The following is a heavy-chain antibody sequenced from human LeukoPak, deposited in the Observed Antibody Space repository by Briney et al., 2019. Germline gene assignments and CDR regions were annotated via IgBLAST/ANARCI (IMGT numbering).Heavy chain of an antibody. CDR3: ASAYCGGDCPLDY. CDR1: GYTFTGYF. V-gene: IGHV1-2*02. D-gene: IGHD2-21*02. Sequence: ASVKVSCKASGYTFTGYFMHWVRQAPGQGLQWMGWINPHSGATYYAQKFQGRVTMTRDTSISTAYVELSRLRSDDTAVYYCASAYCGGDCPLDYWGQGTLVTVSS. CDR2: INPHSGAT. J-gene: IGHJ4*02.